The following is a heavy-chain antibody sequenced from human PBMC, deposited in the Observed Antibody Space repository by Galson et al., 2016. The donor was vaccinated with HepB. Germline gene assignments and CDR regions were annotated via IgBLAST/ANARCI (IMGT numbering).Heavy chain of an antibody. CDR2: IIPIFGKA. J-gene: IGHJ5*02. CDR3: ARSNRWYNQYSWFDP. V-gene: IGHV1-69*06. D-gene: IGHD6-13*01. CDR1: GGTFSSYA. Sequence: SVKVSCKGSGGTFSSYAISWVRQAPGRGLEWMGGIIPIFGKALYAQKFRGKVTISADISTSTAYMVLSSLRSEETAVYYCARSNRWYNQYSWFDPWGQGTLVTVSS.